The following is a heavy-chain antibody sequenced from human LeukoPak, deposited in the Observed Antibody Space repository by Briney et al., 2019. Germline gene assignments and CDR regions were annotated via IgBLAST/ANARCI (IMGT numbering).Heavy chain of an antibody. CDR1: GGSISSSSYY. J-gene: IGHJ3*02. Sequence: SETLSLTCTVSGGSISSSSYYWGWLRQPPGKGLEWIGSIYYSGSTYYNPSLKSRVTISVDTSKNQFSLKLSSVTAADTAVYYCARVAGNGGPRRGAFDIWGQGTMVTVSS. V-gene: IGHV4-39*07. D-gene: IGHD4-23*01. CDR2: IYYSGST. CDR3: ARVAGNGGPRRGAFDI.